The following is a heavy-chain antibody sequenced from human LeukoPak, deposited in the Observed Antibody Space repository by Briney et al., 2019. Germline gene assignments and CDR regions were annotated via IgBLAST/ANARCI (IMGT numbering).Heavy chain of an antibody. V-gene: IGHV4-34*01. CDR3: ARGLVDYYYYYGMDV. Sequence: PSETLSLTCAVYGGSFSGYYWSWIRQPPGKGLEWFGEINHSGSTNYNPSLKSRVTISVDTSKNQFSLKLSSVTAADTAVYYCARGLVDYYYYYGMDVWGQGTTVTVSS. J-gene: IGHJ6*02. CDR2: INHSGST. D-gene: IGHD3/OR15-3a*01. CDR1: GGSFSGYY.